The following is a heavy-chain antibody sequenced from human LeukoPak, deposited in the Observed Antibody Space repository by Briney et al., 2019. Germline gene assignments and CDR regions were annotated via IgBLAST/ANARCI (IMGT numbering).Heavy chain of an antibody. CDR3: ARVSRHGSGSLGY. J-gene: IGHJ4*02. D-gene: IGHD3-10*01. CDR2: INPNSGGT. Sequence: GASVRVSCKASGYTFTGYYMHWVRQAPGQGLEWMGWINPNSGGTNYAQKFQGRVTMARDTSISTAYMELSRLRSDDTAVYYCARVSRHGSGSLGYWGQGTLVTVSS. CDR1: GYTFTGYY. V-gene: IGHV1-2*02.